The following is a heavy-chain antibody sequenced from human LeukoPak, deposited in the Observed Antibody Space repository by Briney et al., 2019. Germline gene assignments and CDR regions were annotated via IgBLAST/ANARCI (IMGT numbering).Heavy chain of an antibody. CDR1: GGTFSSYA. CDR3: ARDRGRVVPAAIGY. V-gene: IGHV1-69*04. D-gene: IGHD2-2*01. J-gene: IGHJ4*02. CDR2: IIPILGIA. Sequence: GASVKVSCKASGGTFSSYAISWVRQAPGQGLEWMGRIIPILGIANYAQKFQGRVTITADKSTSTAYMELSSLRSEDTAVYYCARDRGRVVPAAIGYWGQGTLVTVSS.